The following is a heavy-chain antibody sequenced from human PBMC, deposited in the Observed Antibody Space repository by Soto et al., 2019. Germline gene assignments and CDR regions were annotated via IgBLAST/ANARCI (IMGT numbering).Heavy chain of an antibody. CDR1: GGSISSGGYY. V-gene: IGHV4-31*03. J-gene: IGHJ4*02. CDR3: ASNSYDILTGYYTSFDY. Sequence: PSETLSLTCTVSGGSISSGGYYWSWIRQHPGKGLEWIGYIYYSGSTYYNPSLKSRVTISVDTSKNQFSLKLSSVTAADTAVYYCASNSYDILTGYYTSFDYWGQGTLVTVSS. CDR2: IYYSGST. D-gene: IGHD3-9*01.